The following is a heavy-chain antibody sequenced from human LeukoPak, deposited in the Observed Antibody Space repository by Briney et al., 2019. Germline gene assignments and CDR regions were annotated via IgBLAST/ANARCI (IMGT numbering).Heavy chain of an antibody. CDR1: GFTFGNSA. V-gene: IGHV3-23*01. CDR3: AKDGSWGDYQFYFYIDV. J-gene: IGHJ6*03. CDR2: ISASGHYT. Sequence: GGSLRLSCAVSGFTFGNSAMSWVRQAPGKGLEWISGISASGHYTYTADSLKGRFTITRDNSKNTQYLQMNNLGAEDTALYYCAKDGSWGDYQFYFYIDVWGNGTTVTVSS. D-gene: IGHD1-26*01.